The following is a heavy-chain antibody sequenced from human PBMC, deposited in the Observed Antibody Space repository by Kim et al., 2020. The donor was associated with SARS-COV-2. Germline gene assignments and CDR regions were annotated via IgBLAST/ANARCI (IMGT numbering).Heavy chain of an antibody. V-gene: IGHV4-4*02. J-gene: IGHJ2*01. CDR3: ASGRGDTVAKPLYWYFDL. CDR2: IYHSGST. Sequence: SETLSLTCAVSGGSISSSNWWSWVRQPPGKGLEWIGEIYHSGSTNYNPSLKSRVTISVDKSKNQFSLKLSSVTAADTAVYYCASGRGDTVAKPLYWYFDLWGRGTLVTVSS. CDR1: GGSISSSNW. D-gene: IGHD4-17*01.